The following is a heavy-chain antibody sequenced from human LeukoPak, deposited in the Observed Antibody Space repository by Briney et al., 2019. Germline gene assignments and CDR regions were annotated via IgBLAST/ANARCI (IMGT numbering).Heavy chain of an antibody. CDR1: GGTFTSYA. D-gene: IGHD6-19*01. J-gene: IGHJ4*02. Sequence: GASVKVSFTASGGTFTSYAISWVRQAPGQGLEWMGGIIPIFGTANYAQKFQGRVTITADESTSTAYMELSSLRSEDTAVYYCARSYSSGWRLADYWGQGTLVTVSS. CDR2: IIPIFGTA. V-gene: IGHV1-69*13. CDR3: ARSYSSGWRLADY.